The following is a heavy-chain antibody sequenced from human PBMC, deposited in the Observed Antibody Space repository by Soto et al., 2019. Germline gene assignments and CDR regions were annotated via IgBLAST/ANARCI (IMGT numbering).Heavy chain of an antibody. CDR3: AKDRRFRGGNNGLFDY. J-gene: IGHJ4*02. CDR2: ISYDGYNT. D-gene: IGHD1-26*01. Sequence: QVQLVESGGGVVQPGRSLRLSCAASAFTFNSYGMHWVRQAPGKGLDWVAVISYDGYNTYYADSVKGRFTISRDNSKNTLYLQMNSLRAEDTAVYYCAKDRRFRGGNNGLFDYWGQGTLVTVSS. V-gene: IGHV3-30*18. CDR1: AFTFNSYG.